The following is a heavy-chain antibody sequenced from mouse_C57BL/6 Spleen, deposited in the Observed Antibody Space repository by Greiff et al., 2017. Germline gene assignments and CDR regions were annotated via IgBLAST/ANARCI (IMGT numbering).Heavy chain of an antibody. Sequence: DVQLVESGPELVKPGASVKISCKASGYSFTGYYMNWVKQSPEKSLEWIGEINPSTGGTTYNQKFKAKATLTVDKSSSTAYMQLKSLTSEDSAVYYCAARAMITTRYYYAMDYWGQGTSVTVSS. CDR3: AARAMITTRYYYAMDY. D-gene: IGHD2-4*01. CDR1: GYSFTGYY. J-gene: IGHJ4*01. V-gene: IGHV1-42*01. CDR2: INPSTGGT.